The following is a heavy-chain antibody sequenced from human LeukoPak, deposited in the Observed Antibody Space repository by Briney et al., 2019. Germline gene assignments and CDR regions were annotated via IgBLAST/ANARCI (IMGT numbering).Heavy chain of an antibody. CDR3: ARVRDGYNDAYDI. CDR2: VNPSGDST. D-gene: IGHD5-24*01. J-gene: IGHJ3*02. Sequence: ASVKVSCKASGYIFTSYFMHWVRQAPGQGLEWMGIVNPSGDSTNYAQNFQGRVTMTGDTSTSTVYMELSSLRSEDTAVYYCARVRDGYNDAYDIWGQGTMVTVTS. V-gene: IGHV1-46*01. CDR1: GYIFTSYF.